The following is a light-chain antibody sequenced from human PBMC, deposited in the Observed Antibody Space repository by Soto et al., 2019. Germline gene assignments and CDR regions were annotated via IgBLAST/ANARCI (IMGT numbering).Light chain of an antibody. V-gene: IGLV2-14*01. Sequence: QSVLTQPASVSGSPGQSITVSCTGTSSDVGGYDYVSWYQQHPGNAPKLLISDVTNRPSGVSNRFSGSKSGNTASLTISGLQTEDEADYYCTSYPSTSPYVCASGTKVTV. CDR2: DVT. CDR1: SSDVGGYDY. J-gene: IGLJ1*01. CDR3: TSYPSTSPYV.